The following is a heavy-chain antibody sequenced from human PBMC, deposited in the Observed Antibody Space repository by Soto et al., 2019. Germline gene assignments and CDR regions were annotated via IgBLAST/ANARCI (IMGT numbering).Heavy chain of an antibody. CDR1: GGSISSGDYY. J-gene: IGHJ5*02. D-gene: IGHD3-10*01. Sequence: SETLSLTCTVSGGSISSGDYYWSWIRQPPGKGLEWIGYIYYSGSTYYNPSLKSRVTISVDTSKNQFSLKLSSVTAADTAVYYCARGGLTILWFGEILPSPNWFDPWGQGTLVTVSS. V-gene: IGHV4-30-4*01. CDR2: IYYSGST. CDR3: ARGGLTILWFGEILPSPNWFDP.